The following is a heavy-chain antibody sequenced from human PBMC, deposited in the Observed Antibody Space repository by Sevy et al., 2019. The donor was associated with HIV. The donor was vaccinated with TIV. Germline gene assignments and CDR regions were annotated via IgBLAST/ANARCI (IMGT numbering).Heavy chain of an antibody. Sequence: GGSLRLSCAASGFTFSSYGMHWVRQAPGKGLEWVAVISYDGSNKYYAYSVKGRFTISRDNSKNTLYLQMNSLRAEDTAVYYCAKDFGYGGAFDIWGQGTMVTVSS. CDR2: ISYDGSNK. CDR1: GFTFSSYG. V-gene: IGHV3-30*18. CDR3: AKDFGYGGAFDI. D-gene: IGHD5-18*01. J-gene: IGHJ3*02.